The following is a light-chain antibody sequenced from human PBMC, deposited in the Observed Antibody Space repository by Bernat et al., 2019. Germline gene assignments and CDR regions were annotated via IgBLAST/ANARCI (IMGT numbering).Light chain of an antibody. CDR2: RDT. CDR1: PLPKQY. CDR3: QSADSRGNFEV. J-gene: IGLJ3*02. V-gene: IGLV3-25*03. Sequence: SYELIQPPSVSVSPGQTARITCSGDPLPKQYAFWYQQKSGQAPVLLIYRDTERPSGIPERFSGSSSGTAVTLTISGVQAEDEADYYCQSADSRGNFEVFGGGTKLTVL.